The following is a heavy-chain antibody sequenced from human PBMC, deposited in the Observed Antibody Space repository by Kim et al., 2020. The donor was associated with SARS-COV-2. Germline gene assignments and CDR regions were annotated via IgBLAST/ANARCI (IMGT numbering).Heavy chain of an antibody. CDR3: AKDPHQVGRVAFDI. J-gene: IGHJ3*02. D-gene: IGHD1-26*01. V-gene: IGHV3-23*01. Sequence: ADSVKGRFTISRDNSKNTLYLQMNSLRAEDTAVYYCAKDPHQVGRVAFDIWGQGTMVTVSS.